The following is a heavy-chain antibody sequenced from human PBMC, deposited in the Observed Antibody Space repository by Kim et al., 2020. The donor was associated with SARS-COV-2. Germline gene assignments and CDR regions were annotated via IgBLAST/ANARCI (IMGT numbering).Heavy chain of an antibody. J-gene: IGHJ4*02. CDR2: IDPSDSYT. D-gene: IGHD2-21*01. Sequence: GESLKISCKGSGYSFTSYWISWVRQMPGKGLEWMGRIDPSDSYTNYSPSFQGHVTISADKSISTAYLQWSSLKASDTAMYYCARGEGDQPYYFDYWGQGTLVTVSS. V-gene: IGHV5-10-1*01. CDR1: GYSFTSYW. CDR3: ARGEGDQPYYFDY.